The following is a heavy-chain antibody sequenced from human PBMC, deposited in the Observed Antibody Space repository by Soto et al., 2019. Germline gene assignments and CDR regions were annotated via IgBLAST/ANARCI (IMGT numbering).Heavy chain of an antibody. CDR2: LIPLFGTT. CDR3: ARRPNLGYRFDS. J-gene: IGHJ4*02. CDR1: GGTFSGHA. D-gene: IGHD2-15*01. V-gene: IGHV1-69*06. Sequence: QVQLVQSGAEVKKPGSSVKVSCEASGGTFSGHAISWVRQAPGQGPEWMGGLIPLFGTTQHAQNFQDRLPIAADKSTSTAYMELTSLRFEDTAIYYCARRPNLGYRFDSWGQGTLVTVSS.